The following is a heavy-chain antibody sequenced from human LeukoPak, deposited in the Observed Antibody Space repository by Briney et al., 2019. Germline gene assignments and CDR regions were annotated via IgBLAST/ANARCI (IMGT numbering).Heavy chain of an antibody. CDR3: AATTANWTYYFDY. CDR1: GFTFTSSA. CDR2: IVVGSGNT. Sequence: SVKVSCKASGFTFTSSAVQWVRQTRGQRLEWIGWIVVGSGNTNYAQKFQERVTITRDMSTSTAYMELSSLRSEDTAVYYCAATTANWTYYFDYWGQGTLVTVSS. D-gene: IGHD1-20*01. V-gene: IGHV1-58*01. J-gene: IGHJ4*02.